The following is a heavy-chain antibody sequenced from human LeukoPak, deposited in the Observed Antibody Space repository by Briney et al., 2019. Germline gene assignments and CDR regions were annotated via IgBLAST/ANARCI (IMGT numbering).Heavy chain of an antibody. Sequence: GASVRVSCKTSGYSFTDYYIHWVRQAPGQGLEWVAWINTKTGRTSSARKFQGRVTMTRDPSITTVYMDMAWLTSDDTAIYFCARADFIDAGPYLIGPWGQGTLVTVSS. CDR2: INTKTGRT. CDR3: ARADFIDAGPYLIGP. CDR1: GYSFTDYY. D-gene: IGHD3-3*01. V-gene: IGHV1-2*02. J-gene: IGHJ5*02.